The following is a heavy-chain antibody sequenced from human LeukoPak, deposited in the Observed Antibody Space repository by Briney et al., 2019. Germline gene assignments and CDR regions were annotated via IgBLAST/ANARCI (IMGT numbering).Heavy chain of an antibody. J-gene: IGHJ6*03. CDR1: GFTFSSYS. CDR2: ISSSSSHI. D-gene: IGHD3-10*01. V-gene: IGHV3-21*01. CDR3: ARVSYRAYYYYYMDV. Sequence: GGSLRLSCAASGFTFSSYSMNWVRQAPEKGLEWVSSISSSSSHIYYADSVKGRFTMSRDNAKNSLYLQMNSLRAEDTAVYYCARVSYRAYYYYYMDVWGKGTTVTVSS.